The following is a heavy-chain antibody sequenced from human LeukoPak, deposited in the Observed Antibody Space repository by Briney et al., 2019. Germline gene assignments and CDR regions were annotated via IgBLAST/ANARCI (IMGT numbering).Heavy chain of an antibody. CDR2: IYYSGST. CDR1: GGSISSSSYY. Sequence: SETLSLTCTVSGGSISSSSYYWGWIRQPPGKGLEWIGYIYYSGSTNYNPSLKSRVTISLDTSKNQFSLNLSSVTAADTAVYYCARGNLKWELLRWFDPWGQGTLVTASS. CDR3: ARGNLKWELLRWFDP. J-gene: IGHJ5*02. V-gene: IGHV4-61*05. D-gene: IGHD1-26*01.